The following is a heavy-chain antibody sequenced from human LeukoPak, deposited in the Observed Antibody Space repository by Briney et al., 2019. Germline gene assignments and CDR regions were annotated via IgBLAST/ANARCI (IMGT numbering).Heavy chain of an antibody. D-gene: IGHD3-10*01. CDR1: GYSLTGYH. Sequence: GSVKVSCKASGYSLTGYHMHWVRQAPGQGLEWMGWISAYNGNTNYAQKLQGRVTMTTDTSTSTAYMELRSLRSDDTAVYYCARIPTSPYYYGSGSYYPMTYYYYGMDVWGQGTTVTVSS. J-gene: IGHJ6*02. CDR2: ISAYNGNT. V-gene: IGHV1-18*04. CDR3: ARIPTSPYYYGSGSYYPMTYYYYGMDV.